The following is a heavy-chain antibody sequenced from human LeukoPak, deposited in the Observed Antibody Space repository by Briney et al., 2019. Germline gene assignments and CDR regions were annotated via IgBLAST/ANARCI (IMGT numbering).Heavy chain of an antibody. CDR1: GGSISSYY. V-gene: IGHV4-59*01. Sequence: SETLSLTCTISGGSISSYYWSWIRQPPGKGLEWIGYIYYSGSTNYNPSLKSRVTISVDTSKNQFSLKLSSVTAADTAVYYCARVQEPYYYYGMDVWGQGTTVTVSS. J-gene: IGHJ6*02. D-gene: IGHD1-14*01. CDR2: IYYSGST. CDR3: ARVQEPYYYYGMDV.